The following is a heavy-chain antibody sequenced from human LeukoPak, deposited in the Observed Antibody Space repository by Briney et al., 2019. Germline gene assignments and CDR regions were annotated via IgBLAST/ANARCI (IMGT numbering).Heavy chain of an antibody. Sequence: PGGSLRLSCAASGFTFSTYWMGWLRQAPGKGLEWVANIKEDGSEKTYVDSVKGRFTISRDNVKNSLYLQMNSLRVEDTAVYYCATGSGRYSYFDYWGQGTLVTVSS. V-gene: IGHV3-7*01. J-gene: IGHJ4*02. CDR2: IKEDGSEK. CDR3: ATGSGRYSYFDY. CDR1: GFTFSTYW. D-gene: IGHD3-22*01.